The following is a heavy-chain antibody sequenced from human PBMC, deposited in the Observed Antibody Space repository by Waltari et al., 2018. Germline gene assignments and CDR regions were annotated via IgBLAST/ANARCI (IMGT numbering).Heavy chain of an antibody. Sequence: EVHLVESGGGLVQPGGSLRLSCAASGFTFSTYAMHWVRQAPGKGLAYVSSITSNGGTTYYANSVKGRFTISRDNSKNTLYLQMGSLRVEDMAVYYCARDKVGTADYWGQGTLVTVSS. D-gene: IGHD1-26*01. CDR3: ARDKVGTADY. CDR2: ITSNGGTT. CDR1: GFTFSTYA. J-gene: IGHJ4*02. V-gene: IGHV3-64*01.